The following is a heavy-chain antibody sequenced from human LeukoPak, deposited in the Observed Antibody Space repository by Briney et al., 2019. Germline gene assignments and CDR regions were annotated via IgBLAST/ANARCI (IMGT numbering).Heavy chain of an antibody. CDR2: IYYSGST. V-gene: IGHV4-39*01. Sequence: SETLSLTCTVSGGSISSGSYFWGWIRQPPGKGLEWIGSIYYSGSTYYNPSLKSRVTIFVDTSKNQFSLKLSSVTAPDTAVYYCARHGSSSWNYYYYYYMDVWGKGTTVTVSS. CDR1: GGSISSGSYF. CDR3: ARHGSSSWNYYYYYYMDV. J-gene: IGHJ6*03. D-gene: IGHD6-13*01.